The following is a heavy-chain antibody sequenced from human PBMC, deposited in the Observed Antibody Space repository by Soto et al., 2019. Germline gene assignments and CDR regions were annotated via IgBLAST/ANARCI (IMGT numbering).Heavy chain of an antibody. CDR2: IYHSGST. Sequence: QVQLQESGPGLVKPSGTLSLTCAVSGGSISSNNWWRWVRQPPGKGLEWMGEIYHSGSTNYNPSLRIRVTISEDKSKNQFSLKLSSVTAADTAVYYCARSSRCYYDSSEGSFDYWGQGTLVTVSS. D-gene: IGHD3-22*01. V-gene: IGHV4-4*02. CDR1: GGSISSNNW. CDR3: ARSSRCYYDSSEGSFDY. J-gene: IGHJ4*02.